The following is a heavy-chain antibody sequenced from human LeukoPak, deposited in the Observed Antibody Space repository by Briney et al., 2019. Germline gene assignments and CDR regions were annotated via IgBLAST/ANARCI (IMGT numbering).Heavy chain of an antibody. CDR2: IYSGGRT. CDR1: GFTFSSNY. CDR3: ARGEGSGWFWRKWFDP. Sequence: GGSLRHPWSASGFTFSSNYMRWVGQAAGKGLEWVAIIYSGGRTYYPDPVKGRFTTSGDNSKTTLYLQMNSLRAEDTAVYFCARGEGSGWFWRKWFDPWGQGTLVTVSS. V-gene: IGHV3-66*01. D-gene: IGHD6-19*01. J-gene: IGHJ5*02.